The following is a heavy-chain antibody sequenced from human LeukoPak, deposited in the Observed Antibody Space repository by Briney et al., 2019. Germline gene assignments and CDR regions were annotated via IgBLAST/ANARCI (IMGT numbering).Heavy chain of an antibody. D-gene: IGHD3-16*01. CDR3: AGDRVRMGLRLGDLDY. CDR1: GYSISSGYY. Sequence: SETLSLTCTVSGYSISSGYYWGWIRQPPGKGLVWIGSIYHSGSTYYNPSLKSRVTISVDTSKNQFSLKLSSVAAADTAVYYCAGDRVRMGLRLGDLDYWGQGTLVTVSS. J-gene: IGHJ4*02. CDR2: IYHSGST. V-gene: IGHV4-38-2*02.